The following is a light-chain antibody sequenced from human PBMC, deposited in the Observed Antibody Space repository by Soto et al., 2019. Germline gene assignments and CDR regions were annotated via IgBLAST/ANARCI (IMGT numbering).Light chain of an antibody. J-gene: IGKJ2*01. Sequence: EIVLTQSPASLSLSPGERATLSCRASQSVRSYLAWYQHKPGQAPRLLIYDASNRATGIPARFSGSGSGTDFTLTISSLEPEDFAVYYCQQHSNWPRTFGQGTKLEIK. CDR1: QSVRSY. V-gene: IGKV3-11*01. CDR3: QQHSNWPRT. CDR2: DAS.